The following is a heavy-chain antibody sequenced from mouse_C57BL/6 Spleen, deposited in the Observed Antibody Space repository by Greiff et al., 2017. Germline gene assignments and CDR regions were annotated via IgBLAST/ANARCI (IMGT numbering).Heavy chain of an antibody. CDR3: ARSGRDYGSAMDY. Sequence: QVQLQQPGAELVKPGASVKLSCKASGYTFTSYWMHWVKQRPGQGLEWIGMIHPNSGSTNYNEKFKSKATLTVDKSSSTAYMQLSSLTSEDSAVYDCARSGRDYGSAMDYWGQGTSVTVSS. CDR1: GYTFTSYW. D-gene: IGHD2-4*01. CDR2: IHPNSGST. J-gene: IGHJ4*01. V-gene: IGHV1-64*01.